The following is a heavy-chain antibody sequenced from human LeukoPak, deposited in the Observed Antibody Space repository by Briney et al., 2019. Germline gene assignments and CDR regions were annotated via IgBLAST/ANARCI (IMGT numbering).Heavy chain of an antibody. CDR3: ARLIAVAGTRYFDY. D-gene: IGHD6-19*01. CDR1: GFTVSSNY. V-gene: IGHV3-53*04. J-gene: IGHJ4*02. CDR2: IYSGGST. Sequence: GGSLRLSCAASGFTVSSNYMSWVRQAPGKGLEWVSVIYSGGSTYYADSVKGRFTISRHNSKNTLYLQMNSLRAEDTAVYYCARLIAVAGTRYFDYGGQGTLGTVSA.